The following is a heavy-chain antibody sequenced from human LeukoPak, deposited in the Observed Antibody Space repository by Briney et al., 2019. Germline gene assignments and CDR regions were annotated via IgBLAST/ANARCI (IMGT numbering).Heavy chain of an antibody. Sequence: SETLSLTCTVSGGSISSYYWSWIRQPPGKGLEWIGYIYYSGSTNYNPSLKSRVTISVDTSKNQFSLKLSSVTAADTAVYYCARGGGWLQYNWFDSWGQGTLVTVSS. J-gene: IGHJ5*01. CDR3: ARGGGWLQYNWFDS. CDR1: GGSISSYY. CDR2: IYYSGST. V-gene: IGHV4-59*01. D-gene: IGHD5-24*01.